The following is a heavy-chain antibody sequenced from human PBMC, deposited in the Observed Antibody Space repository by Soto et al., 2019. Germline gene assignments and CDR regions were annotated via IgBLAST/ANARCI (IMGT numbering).Heavy chain of an antibody. V-gene: IGHV3-23*01. CDR1: GFTFSTYA. J-gene: IGHJ4*02. CDR2: VSDGGSDA. Sequence: EVQLLESGGGLVQPGGSLRLSCAASGFTFSTYAMSWVRKPPGKGLEWVSIVSDGGSDAFYADSVKGRFAISRDNSKNTLYLQMNSLTAEDTAVYYCAKHFVNGEVDYWGQGTTVTVSS. CDR3: AKHFVNGEVDY. D-gene: IGHD3-10*01.